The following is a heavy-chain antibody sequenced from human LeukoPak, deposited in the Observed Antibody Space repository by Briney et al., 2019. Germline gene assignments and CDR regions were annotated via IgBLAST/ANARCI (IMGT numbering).Heavy chain of an antibody. CDR1: GFTFSDYY. CDR3: ARDRYYDFWSGFAGGDAFDI. V-gene: IGHV3-11*04. Sequence: PGGSLRLSCAASGFTFSDYYMSWIRQAPGKGLEWVSYISSSGSTIYYADSVKGRFTISRDNAKNSLYLQTNCLRAEDTAVYYCARDRYYDFWSGFAGGDAFDIWGQGTMVTVSS. D-gene: IGHD3-3*01. J-gene: IGHJ3*02. CDR2: ISSSGSTI.